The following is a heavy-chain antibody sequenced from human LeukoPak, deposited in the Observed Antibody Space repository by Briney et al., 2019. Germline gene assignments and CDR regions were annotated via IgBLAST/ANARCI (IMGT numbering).Heavy chain of an antibody. J-gene: IGHJ4*02. CDR3: ARGRSYGFDFDS. V-gene: IGHV4-61*01. Sequence: SETLSLTCDVSGVSINTCCYYWTWIRQPPGKGLEWIGYKYYSGSTRYNSSLRSRLTISLDSSKNQFSLRLTSVTAADTAVCYCARGRSYGFDFDSWGPGTLVIVSS. CDR2: KYYSGST. CDR1: GVSINTCCYY. D-gene: IGHD5-18*01.